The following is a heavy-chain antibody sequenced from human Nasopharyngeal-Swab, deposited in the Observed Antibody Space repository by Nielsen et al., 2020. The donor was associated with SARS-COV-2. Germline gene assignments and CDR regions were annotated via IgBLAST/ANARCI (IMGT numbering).Heavy chain of an antibody. V-gene: IGHV1-2*04. CDR3: ARGWYCSGGSCSPSPFDY. CDR1: GYTFTGYY. Sequence: ASVKVSCKASGYTFTGYYMHWVRQAPGQGLEWMGWINPNSGGTNYAQQFQGWVTMTRDTSISPAYMELSRLRSDDTAVYYCARGWYCSGGSCSPSPFDYWGQGTLVTVSS. D-gene: IGHD2-15*01. CDR2: INPNSGGT. J-gene: IGHJ4*02.